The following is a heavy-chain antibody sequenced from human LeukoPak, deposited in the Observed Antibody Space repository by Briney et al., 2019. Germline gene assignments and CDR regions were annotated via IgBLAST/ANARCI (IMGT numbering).Heavy chain of an antibody. J-gene: IGHJ2*01. CDR2: IYTSGST. CDR1: GGSISSYY. CDR3: ARHLRRYCSSTSCSLYWYFDL. D-gene: IGHD2-2*01. V-gene: IGHV4-4*09. Sequence: PSETLSLTCTVSGGSISSYYWSWIRQPPGKGLEWIGYIYTSGSTNYNPSLKSRVTISVDTSKNQFSLKLSSVTAADTAVYYCARHLRRYCSSTSCSLYWYFDLWGRGTLATVSS.